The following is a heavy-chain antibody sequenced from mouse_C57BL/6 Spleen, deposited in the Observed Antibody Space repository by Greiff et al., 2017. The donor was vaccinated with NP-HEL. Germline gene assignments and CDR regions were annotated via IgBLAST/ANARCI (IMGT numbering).Heavy chain of an antibody. J-gene: IGHJ1*03. CDR1: GFTFSDYG. V-gene: IGHV5-17*01. CDR3: ARRGPHCWYFDV. Sequence: EVKLMESGGGLVKPGGSLKLSCAASGFTFSDYGMHWVRQAPEKGLEWVAYISRGSSTTYYEDKVKGRFTISRDNAKNTLFLQMTRLRTEDTAMYYCARRGPHCWYFDVWGKGTTVTVSS. CDR2: ISRGSSTT.